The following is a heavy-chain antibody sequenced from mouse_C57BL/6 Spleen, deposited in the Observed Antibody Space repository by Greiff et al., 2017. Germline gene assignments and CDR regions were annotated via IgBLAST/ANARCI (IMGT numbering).Heavy chain of an antibody. CDR2: ISYDGSN. J-gene: IGHJ2*01. Sequence: EVKVEESGPGLVKPSQSLSLTCSVTGYSITSGYYWNWIRQFPGNKLEWMGYISYDGSNNYNPSLKNRISFTRDTSKNQLSLKLDSVTTEDTATYYGARGPNWDEGVWDYWGQGTTLTVSS. V-gene: IGHV3-6*01. CDR1: GYSITSGYY. D-gene: IGHD4-1*01. CDR3: ARGPNWDEGVWDY.